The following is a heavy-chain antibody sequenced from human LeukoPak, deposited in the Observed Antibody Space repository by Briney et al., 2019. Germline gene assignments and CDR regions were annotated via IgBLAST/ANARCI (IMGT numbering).Heavy chain of an antibody. J-gene: IGHJ4*02. CDR1: GYTFTSNY. D-gene: IGHD1-26*01. Sequence: ASVKVSCKAFGYTFTSNYMHWVRQAPGQGLEWMGWISAYNGNTNYAQKLQGRVTMTTDTSTSTAYMELRSLRSDDTAVYYCARDISGSCFDYWGQGTLVTVSS. V-gene: IGHV1-18*04. CDR3: ARDISGSCFDY. CDR2: ISAYNGNT.